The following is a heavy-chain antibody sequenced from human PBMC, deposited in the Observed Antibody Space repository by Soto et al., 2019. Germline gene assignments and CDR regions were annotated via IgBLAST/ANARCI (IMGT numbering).Heavy chain of an antibody. CDR3: ARVGSSIAVRPFDY. CDR1: GFTFSSYA. J-gene: IGHJ4*02. V-gene: IGHV3-23*01. CDR2: ISGSGGST. Sequence: LRLSCAASGFTFSSYAMSWVRQAPGKGLEWVSAISGSGGSTYYADSVKGRFTISRDNSKNTLYLQMNSLRAEDTAVYYCARVGSSIAVRPFDYWGQGTLVTVSS. D-gene: IGHD6-6*01.